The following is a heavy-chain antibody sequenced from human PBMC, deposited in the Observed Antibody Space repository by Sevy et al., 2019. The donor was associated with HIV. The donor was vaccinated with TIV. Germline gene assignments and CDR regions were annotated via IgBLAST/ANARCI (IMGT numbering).Heavy chain of an antibody. J-gene: IGHJ4*02. Sequence: ASVKVSCKASGGTFSTYAFNWVRQAPGQGLEWVGGIIPILGTTNYAQKFQGRVSIIADESTGTAYMTLSRLKSEDTAVYYCTKDLMEATMGFDHWGQGALVTVSS. D-gene: IGHD2-8*01. CDR1: GGTFSTYA. CDR2: IIPILGTT. CDR3: TKDLMEATMGFDH. V-gene: IGHV1-69*13.